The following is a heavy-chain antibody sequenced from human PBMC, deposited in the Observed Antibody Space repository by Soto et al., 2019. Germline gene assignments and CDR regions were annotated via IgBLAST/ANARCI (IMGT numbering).Heavy chain of an antibody. CDR2: IYYSGST. Sequence: SETLSLTCTVSGGSISSSSYYWGWIRQPPGKGLEWIGSIYYSGSTNYNPSLKSRVTISVDTSKNQFSLKLSSVTAADTAVYYCARGSEYYYDSSGYLPPDYWGQGTLVTVSS. CDR3: ARGSEYYYDSSGYLPPDY. V-gene: IGHV4-39*07. D-gene: IGHD3-22*01. J-gene: IGHJ4*02. CDR1: GGSISSSSYY.